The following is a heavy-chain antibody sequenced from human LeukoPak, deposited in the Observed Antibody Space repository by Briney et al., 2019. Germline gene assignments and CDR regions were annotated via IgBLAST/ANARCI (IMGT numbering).Heavy chain of an antibody. Sequence: ERSLRLSCAASGFMFSSYAMHWVRQAPGKGLEWVAVISYDGSNKYYADSVKGRFTISRDNSENTLFLQMNSLRAEDTAVYYCARCQGGSGWPYYFDYWGQGTLVTVSS. CDR3: ARCQGGSGWPYYFDY. D-gene: IGHD6-19*01. V-gene: IGHV3-30*04. CDR2: ISYDGSNK. CDR1: GFMFSSYA. J-gene: IGHJ4*02.